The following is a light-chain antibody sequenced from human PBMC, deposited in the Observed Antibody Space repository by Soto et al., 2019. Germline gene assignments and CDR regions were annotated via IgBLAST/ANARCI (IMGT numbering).Light chain of an antibody. CDR3: QQYSGSLYT. V-gene: IGKV3-15*01. CDR2: GAS. Sequence: EKVMTQSPATLSMSPGERATLSCRASQSVSSFLAWYQQKPGQAPRLLIYGASTRATGIPDRFSGSGSGTDFTLTISRLEPEDFAVYYCQQYSGSLYTFGQGTKLEIK. CDR1: QSVSSF. J-gene: IGKJ2*01.